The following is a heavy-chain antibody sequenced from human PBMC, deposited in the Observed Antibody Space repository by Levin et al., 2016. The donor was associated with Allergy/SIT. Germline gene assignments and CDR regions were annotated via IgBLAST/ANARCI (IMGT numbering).Heavy chain of an antibody. Sequence: ASVKVSCKASGYTFTSYGISWVRQAPGQGLEWMGWISAYNGNTNSAQKFQGRVDMTIDTSTTTAYMELRSLRSDDTAVYYCARDHRFWVAVAGNGFDIWGRGTMVTVSS. J-gene: IGHJ3*02. CDR2: ISAYNGNT. D-gene: IGHD6-19*01. V-gene: IGHV1-18*04. CDR3: ARDHRFWVAVAGNGFDI. CDR1: GYTFTSYG.